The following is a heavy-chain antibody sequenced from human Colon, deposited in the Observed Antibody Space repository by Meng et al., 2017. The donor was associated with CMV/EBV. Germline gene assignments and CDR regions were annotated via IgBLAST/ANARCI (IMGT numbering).Heavy chain of an antibody. CDR2: IYYSGST. CDR3: ARAAAAGEYYFDY. D-gene: IGHD6-13*01. Sequence: QPQLQESGPGLVKPSETLSLPCTVSGGSISSSSYYLGWIRQPPGKGLEWIGSIYYSGSTYYNPSLKSRVTISVDTSKNQFSLKLSSVTAADTAVYYCARAAAAGEYYFDYWGQGTLVTVSS. J-gene: IGHJ4*02. CDR1: GGSISSSSYY. V-gene: IGHV4-39*07.